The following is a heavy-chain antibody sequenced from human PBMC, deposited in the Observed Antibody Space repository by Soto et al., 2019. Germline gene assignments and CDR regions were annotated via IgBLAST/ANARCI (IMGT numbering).Heavy chain of an antibody. CDR2: IYYSGST. Sequence: KPSETLSLTCTVSGGSISGHYWSWIRQPPGQALEWIGNIYYSGSTNYNPSLKSRLTISVDTSKNQFSLKLTSVTAADTAVYYCVRANYFDYWGQGTLVPVSS. CDR1: GGSISGHY. J-gene: IGHJ4*02. V-gene: IGHV4-59*11. CDR3: VRANYFDY.